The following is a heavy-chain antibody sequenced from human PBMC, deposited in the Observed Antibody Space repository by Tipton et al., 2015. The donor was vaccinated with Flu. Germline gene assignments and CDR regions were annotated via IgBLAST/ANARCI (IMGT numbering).Heavy chain of an antibody. V-gene: IGHV1-18*01. D-gene: IGHD3-9*01. J-gene: IGHJ5*02. CDR3: ARGDDYDILTGYSWFDP. CDR2: ISAYNGNT. CDR1: GYTFTSYG. Sequence: QVQLVQSGAEVKKPGASVKVSCKASGYTFTSYGISWVRQAPGQGLEWMGWISAYNGNTNYAQKLQGRVTMTTDTSTSTAYMELRSLRSDDPAVYYCARGDDYDILTGYSWFDPWGQGTLVTVSS.